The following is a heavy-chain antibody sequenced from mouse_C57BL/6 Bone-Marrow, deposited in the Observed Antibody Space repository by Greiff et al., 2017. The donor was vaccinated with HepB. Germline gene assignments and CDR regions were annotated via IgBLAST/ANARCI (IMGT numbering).Heavy chain of an antibody. CDR3: ALLRGWNYGSSYYAMDY. J-gene: IGHJ4*01. CDR2: INPNYGTT. D-gene: IGHD1-1*01. CDR1: GYSFTDYN. V-gene: IGHV1-39*01. Sequence: EVKLQESGPELVKPGASVKISCKASGYSFTDYNMNWVKQSNGKSLEWIGVINPNYGTTSYNQKFKGKATLTVDQSSSTAYMQLNSLTSEDSAVYYCALLRGWNYGSSYYAMDYWGQGTSVTVSS.